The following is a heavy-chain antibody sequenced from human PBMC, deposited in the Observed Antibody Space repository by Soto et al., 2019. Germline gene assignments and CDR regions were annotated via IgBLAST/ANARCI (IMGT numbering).Heavy chain of an antibody. Sequence: SETLSLTCFVSGYSITAGGYYWSWIRHHPGKGLEWIGSFYSSGSIIYNPSLRSRVSISGDTSSNQFSMSLTSVTAADTARYYCARMYSSGSGWFHPWGQGTLVTSPQ. J-gene: IGHJ5*02. CDR2: FYSSGSI. V-gene: IGHV4-31*03. CDR1: GYSITAGGYY. D-gene: IGHD6-19*01. CDR3: ARMYSSGSGWFHP.